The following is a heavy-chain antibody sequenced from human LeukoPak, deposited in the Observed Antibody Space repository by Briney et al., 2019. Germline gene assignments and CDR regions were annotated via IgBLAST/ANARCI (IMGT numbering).Heavy chain of an antibody. V-gene: IGHV3-21*01. D-gene: IGHD2-2*01. Sequence: GGSLRLSCAASGFTFSSYSMNWVRQAPGNGLEWVSSISSSSSYIYYADSVKGRFTISRDNAKNSLYLQMNSLRAEDTAVYYCARGVYLSYPDYWGQGTLVTVSS. CDR2: ISSSSSYI. J-gene: IGHJ4*02. CDR1: GFTFSSYS. CDR3: ARGVYLSYPDY.